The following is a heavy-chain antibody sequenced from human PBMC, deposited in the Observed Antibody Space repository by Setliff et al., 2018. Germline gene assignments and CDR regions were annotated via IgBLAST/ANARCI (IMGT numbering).Heavy chain of an antibody. J-gene: IGHJ5*02. D-gene: IGHD3-3*01. CDR3: ASPFPHGWSGYYGVGWFDP. CDR1: GYTFTGYY. V-gene: IGHV1-2*06. CDR2: INPNSGGT. Sequence: ASVKVSCKASGYTFTGYYMHWVRQAPGQGLEWMGRINPNSGGTNYAQKFQGRVTMTRDTSISTAYMELSSLRSEDTAVYYCASPFPHGWSGYYGVGWFDPWGQGTLVTVS.